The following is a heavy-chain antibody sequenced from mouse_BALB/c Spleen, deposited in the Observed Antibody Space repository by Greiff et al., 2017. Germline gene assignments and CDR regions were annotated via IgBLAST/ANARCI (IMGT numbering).Heavy chain of an antibody. J-gene: IGHJ3*01. CDR2: IWAGGST. V-gene: IGHV2-9*02. CDR1: GFSLTSYG. Sequence: VQLVESGPGLVAPSQSLSITCTVSGFSLTSYGVHWVRQPPGKGLEWLGVIWAGGSTNYNSALMSRLSISKDNSKSQVFLKMNSLQTDDTAMYYCARDPPTMITTWFAYWGQGTLVTVSA. D-gene: IGHD2-4*01. CDR3: ARDPPTMITTWFAY.